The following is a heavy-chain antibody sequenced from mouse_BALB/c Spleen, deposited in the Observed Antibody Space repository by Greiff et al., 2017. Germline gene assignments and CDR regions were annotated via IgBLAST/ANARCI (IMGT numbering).Heavy chain of an antibody. CDR2: ISYSGST. J-gene: IGHJ4*01. V-gene: IGHV3-2*02. CDR1: GYSITSDYA. Sequence: EVKLMESGPGLVKPSQSLSLTCTVTGYSITSDYAWNWIRQFPGNKLEWMGYISYSGSTSYNPSLKSRISITRDTSKNQFFLQLNSVTTEDTATYYCARDGPQMDDWGQGTSVTVSS. CDR3: ARDGPQMDD. D-gene: IGHD2-3*01.